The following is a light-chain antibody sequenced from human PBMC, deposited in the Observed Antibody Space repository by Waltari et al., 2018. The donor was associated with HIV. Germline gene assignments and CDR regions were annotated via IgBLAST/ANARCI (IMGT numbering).Light chain of an antibody. V-gene: IGLV2-14*01. J-gene: IGLJ2*01. Sequence: QSALTQPASVSGSPGQSITISCTGASRAVGCYHCISWYQQHPGKAPRLIIYEVTNRPSGVSNRFFGSKSTNTASLTISGLQADDEADYYCSYTGTNSLHFGGGTKVTVL. CDR3: CSYTGTNSLH. CDR2: EVT. CDR1: SRAVGCYHC.